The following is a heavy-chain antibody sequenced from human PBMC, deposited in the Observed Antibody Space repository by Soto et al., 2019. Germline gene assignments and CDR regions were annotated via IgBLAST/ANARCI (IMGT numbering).Heavy chain of an antibody. CDR3: AKTFGDYPAYYYYYMDV. V-gene: IGHV3-30*18. CDR1: GFTFSSYA. CDR2: ISYEGS. J-gene: IGHJ6*03. Sequence: GGSLRLSCAASGFTFSSYAMQWVRQAPGKGLEWVTVISYEGSNYADSVKGRFTISRDNSKNTLYLQMNSLRAEDTAVYYCAKTFGDYPAYYYYYMDVWGKGTTVTVSS. D-gene: IGHD4-17*01.